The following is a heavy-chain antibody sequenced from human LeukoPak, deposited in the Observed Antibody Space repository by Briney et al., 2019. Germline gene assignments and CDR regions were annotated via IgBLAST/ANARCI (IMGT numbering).Heavy chain of an antibody. CDR2: LSFDGAHK. Sequence: GGSLRLSCAASGFTFRHYAVHWVRQAPGRGLEWVAVLSFDGAHKYYAESVKGRFAISKDNSNNTLFLQMDSLRLEDTALYYCVRARAGGLDYWGQGTLVTVSS. CDR3: VRARAGGLDY. CDR1: GFTFRHYA. J-gene: IGHJ4*02. V-gene: IGHV3-30*09. D-gene: IGHD3-16*01.